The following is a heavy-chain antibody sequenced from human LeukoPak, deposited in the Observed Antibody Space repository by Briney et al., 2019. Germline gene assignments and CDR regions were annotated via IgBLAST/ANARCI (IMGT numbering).Heavy chain of an antibody. CDR3: ARSMYYYDSSGYYYEGWYFDY. CDR1: GYTFTSYY. Sequence: GASVKVSCKASGYTFTSYYMHWVRQAPGQGLEWMGWINPNSGGTNYAQKFQGRVTMTRDTSISTAYMELSRLRSDDTAVYYCARSMYYYDSSGYYYEGWYFDYWGQGTLVTVSS. CDR2: INPNSGGT. V-gene: IGHV1-2*02. J-gene: IGHJ4*02. D-gene: IGHD3-22*01.